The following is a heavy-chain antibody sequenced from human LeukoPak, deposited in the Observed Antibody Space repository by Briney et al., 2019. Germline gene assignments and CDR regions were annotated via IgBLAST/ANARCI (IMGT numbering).Heavy chain of an antibody. J-gene: IGHJ4*02. CDR2: ISGSGGST. CDR1: GFTFSSYN. D-gene: IGHD5-24*01. CDR3: AKSGYNRFDY. Sequence: GGSLRLSCAASGFTFSSYNMNRVRQAPGKGLEWVSTISGSGGSTYYADSVKGRFTISRDNSKSTLYLQINSLRAEDTAVYYCAKSGYNRFDYWGQGTLVTVSS. V-gene: IGHV3-23*01.